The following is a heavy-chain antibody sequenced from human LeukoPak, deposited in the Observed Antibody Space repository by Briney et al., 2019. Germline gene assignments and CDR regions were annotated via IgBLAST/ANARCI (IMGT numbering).Heavy chain of an antibody. CDR2: ISRSSIFI. Sequence: GGSLRLSCAASGFSFSNYTLNWVRQASGKGPEWISSISRSSIFIFYADSVKGRFTISRDNAKNSLYLQMNSLRVEDTAMYYCARDHITGTTNWFDPWGQGTLVTVSS. CDR3: ARDHITGTTNWFDP. CDR1: GFSFSNYT. J-gene: IGHJ5*02. V-gene: IGHV3-21*01. D-gene: IGHD1/OR15-1a*01.